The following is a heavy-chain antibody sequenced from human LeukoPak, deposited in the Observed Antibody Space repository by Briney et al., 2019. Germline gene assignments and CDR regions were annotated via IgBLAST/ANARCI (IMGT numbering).Heavy chain of an antibody. V-gene: IGHV1-2*02. J-gene: IGHJ4*02. D-gene: IGHD5-18*01. CDR2: INPNTGGI. CDR1: GYTFTGYY. CDR3: ARDAYSNYFDY. Sequence: ASMKVSCKSSGYTFTGYYMHWVRQAPGQGLEWMGWINPNTGGINYAQKFQGRVTMTRDTSISAAYMELSRLRSDDTAVYYCARDAYSNYFDYWGQGTLVTVSS.